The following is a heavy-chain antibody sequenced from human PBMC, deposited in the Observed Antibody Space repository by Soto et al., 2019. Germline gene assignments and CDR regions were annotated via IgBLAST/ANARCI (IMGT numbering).Heavy chain of an antibody. D-gene: IGHD3-16*01. J-gene: IGHJ3*02. Sequence: LTCAASGFTFSSYAMSWVRQAPGKGLEWVSAISGSGGSTYYADSVKGRFTISRDNSKNTLYLQMNSLRAEDTAVYYCAKDLGLANDAFDIWGQGTMVTVSS. V-gene: IGHV3-23*01. CDR2: ISGSGGST. CDR3: AKDLGLANDAFDI. CDR1: GFTFSSYA.